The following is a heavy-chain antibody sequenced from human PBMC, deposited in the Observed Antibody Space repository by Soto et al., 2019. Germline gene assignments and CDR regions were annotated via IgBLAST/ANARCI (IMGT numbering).Heavy chain of an antibody. CDR3: ARGRVDWSYYYYGMDV. V-gene: IGHV1-46*03. D-gene: IGHD3-9*01. J-gene: IGHJ6*02. CDR1: GYTFTSYY. Sequence: QVQLVQSGAEVKKPGASVKVSCKTSGYTFTSYYMHWVRQVPGQGLEWMGIINPSGGSTSYAQKFQGRVTMTRATSTSTVYMELSSLRFEDTAVYYCARGRVDWSYYYYGMDVWGQGTTVTVSS. CDR2: INPSGGST.